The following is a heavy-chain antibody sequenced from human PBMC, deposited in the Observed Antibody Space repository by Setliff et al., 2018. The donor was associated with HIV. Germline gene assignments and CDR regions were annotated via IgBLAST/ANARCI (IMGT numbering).Heavy chain of an antibody. D-gene: IGHD1-7*01. CDR3: ARDRSNWNYGKNYMDV. CDR1: GGSASGYY. CDR2: IDHSGST. J-gene: IGHJ6*03. V-gene: IGHV4-34*01. Sequence: PSETLSLTCAVYGGSASGYYWSWSRQPPGKGLEWIGEIDHSGSTNYHQSLKSRVTISVDTSKNQFSLKLSSVTAADTAVYYCARDRSNWNYGKNYMDVWGKGTTVTVSS.